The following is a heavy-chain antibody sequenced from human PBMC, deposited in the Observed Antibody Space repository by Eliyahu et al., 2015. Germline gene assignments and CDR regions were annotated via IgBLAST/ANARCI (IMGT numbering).Heavy chain of an antibody. V-gene: IGHV3-21*01. D-gene: IGHD4-17*01. CDR2: ISSSSSYI. CDR3: ARDPQWTTVTPYYYMDV. Sequence: EVQLVESGGGLVKPGGSLRLSCAASGFXFSSYXMNXVRQAPGKGLGWVSSISSSSSYIYYADSVKGRFTISRDNAKNSLYLQMNSLRAEDTAVYYCARDPQWTTVTPYYYMDVWGKGTTVTVSS. J-gene: IGHJ6*03. CDR1: GFXFSSYX.